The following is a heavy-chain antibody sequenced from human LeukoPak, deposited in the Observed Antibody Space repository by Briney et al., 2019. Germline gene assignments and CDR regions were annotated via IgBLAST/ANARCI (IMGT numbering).Heavy chain of an antibody. CDR2: IDKSGGAT. Sequence: GGSLILSCAASGFTFINYAINWVRRAPGKGLEWVSFIDKSGGATYYADSVKGRFTISRDNSKSTLSLQMTSLRVEDTAVYYCAKDLDSSGLWDTSYWGQGTLVTVSS. J-gene: IGHJ4*02. CDR1: GFTFINYA. V-gene: IGHV3-23*01. D-gene: IGHD6-19*01. CDR3: AKDLDSSGLWDTSY.